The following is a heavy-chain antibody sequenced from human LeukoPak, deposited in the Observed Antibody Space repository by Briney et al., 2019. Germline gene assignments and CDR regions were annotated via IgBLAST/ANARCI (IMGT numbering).Heavy chain of an antibody. CDR2: ISYDGSNK. D-gene: IGHD2-21*02. J-gene: IGHJ6*02. CDR1: GFTFSSYG. Sequence: GGSLRLSCAASGFTFSSYGMHWVRQAPGKGLEWVAVISYDGSNKYYADSVKGRFTISRDNSKNTLYLQMSSLRAEDTAVYYCAKATVEGDPYYYYYGMDVWGQGTTVTVSS. CDR3: AKATVEGDPYYYYYGMDV. V-gene: IGHV3-30*18.